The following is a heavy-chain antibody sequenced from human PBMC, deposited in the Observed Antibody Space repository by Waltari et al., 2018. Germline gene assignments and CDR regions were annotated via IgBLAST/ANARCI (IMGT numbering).Heavy chain of an antibody. CDR1: GFIFSSYW. V-gene: IGHV3-74*01. Sequence: EVQLVESGGGLVQPGGSLRLSCAASGFIFSSYWMHWVRQAPGKGVVSVSHINTDGSITNYADSVKGRFTIARDNAKNTLSLQMNSLRAEDTAVYYCVMYSSSFLGDCWGQGTLVAVSS. J-gene: IGHJ4*02. CDR2: INTDGSIT. CDR3: VMYSSSFLGDC. D-gene: IGHD6-13*01.